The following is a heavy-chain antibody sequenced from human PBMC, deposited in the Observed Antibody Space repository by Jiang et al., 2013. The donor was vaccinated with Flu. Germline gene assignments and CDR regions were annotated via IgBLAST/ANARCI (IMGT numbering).Heavy chain of an antibody. Sequence: GAEVKKPGSSVKVSCKGSGDTFSNHVISWVRQAPGQGLEWMGGFIPMFGTRNYAEKFEDRVTITVDQSTDTAYMELSNLRSEDTAVYYCARDSSSEAYPLLLYYFDLWGRGTLITVSS. V-gene: IGHV1-69*01. CDR2: FIPMFGTR. D-gene: IGHD1-26*01. J-gene: IGHJ2*01. CDR3: ARDSSSEAYPLLLYYFDL. CDR1: GDTFSNHV.